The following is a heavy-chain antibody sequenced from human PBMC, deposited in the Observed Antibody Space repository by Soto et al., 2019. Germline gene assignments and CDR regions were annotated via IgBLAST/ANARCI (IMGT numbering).Heavy chain of an antibody. CDR2: ISSSSSYI. CDR1: GFTFSSYS. Sequence: GGSLRLSCAASGFTFSSYSMNWVRQAPGKGLEWVSSISSSSSYIYYADSVKGRFTISRDNAKNSLYLQMNSLRAEDTAVYYCARDMGSSWGLDYWGQGTLVTVSS. D-gene: IGHD6-13*01. V-gene: IGHV3-21*01. CDR3: ARDMGSSWGLDY. J-gene: IGHJ4*02.